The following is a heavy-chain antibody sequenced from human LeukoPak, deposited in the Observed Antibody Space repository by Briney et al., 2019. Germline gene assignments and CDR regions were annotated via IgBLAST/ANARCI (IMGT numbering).Heavy chain of an antibody. CDR3: AGGGSTFDY. CDR1: GFTFSSYW. J-gene: IGHJ4*02. V-gene: IGHV3-7*01. D-gene: IGHD1-26*01. Sequence: PGGSLRLSCAASGFTFSSYWMSCVRQAPGKGAEWGANIKQDGSEKYCVDSVKGRFTISRDNAKNSLHLQMNGLRAEDTAVYYCAGGGSTFDYWGQGTLVTVSS. CDR2: IKQDGSEK.